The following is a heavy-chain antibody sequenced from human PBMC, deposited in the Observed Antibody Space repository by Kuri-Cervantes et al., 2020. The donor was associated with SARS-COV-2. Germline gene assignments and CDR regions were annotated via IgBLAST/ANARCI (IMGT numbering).Heavy chain of an antibody. CDR2: ISSSSSTT. V-gene: IGHV3-48*01. CDR3: ARDLDLGYFDWYPGGFDP. J-gene: IGHJ5*02. CDR1: GFIFDTYA. D-gene: IGHD3-9*01. Sequence: ETLSLTCAASGFIFDTYAMSWVRQAPGKGLEWVSYISSSSSTTYYADSVKGRFTISRDNAKNSLYLQMNSLRAEDTAVYYCARDLDLGYFDWYPGGFDPWGQGTLVTVSS.